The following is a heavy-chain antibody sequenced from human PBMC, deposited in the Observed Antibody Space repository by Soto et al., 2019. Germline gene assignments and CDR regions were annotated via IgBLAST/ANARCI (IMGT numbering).Heavy chain of an antibody. J-gene: IGHJ4*02. Sequence: QPGGSLRLSCEASGFTFSRVSMNWVRQAPGKGLEWVSLITDNGGSTYYADSVKGRFTISRDNTKNTLFLQMNSLRAEDTAVYYCKMGTIEAGFYFDYWGQGTLVTVSS. CDR1: GFTFSRVS. CDR3: KMGTIEAGFYFDY. CDR2: ITDNGGST. D-gene: IGHD1-1*01. V-gene: IGHV3-23*01.